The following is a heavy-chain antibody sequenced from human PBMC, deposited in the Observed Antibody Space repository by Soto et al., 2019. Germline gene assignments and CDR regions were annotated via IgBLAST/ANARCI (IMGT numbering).Heavy chain of an antibody. CDR1: GYTFTSYG. Sequence: ASVKVSCKASGYTFTSYGISWVRQAPGQGLEWMGWISAYNGNTNYAQKLQGRVTMTTDTSTSTAYMELRSLRSDDTAVYYCAREGSHSYGYDYYYYGMDVWGQGTTVTVSS. CDR2: ISAYNGNT. J-gene: IGHJ6*02. D-gene: IGHD5-18*01. V-gene: IGHV1-18*04. CDR3: AREGSHSYGYDYYYYGMDV.